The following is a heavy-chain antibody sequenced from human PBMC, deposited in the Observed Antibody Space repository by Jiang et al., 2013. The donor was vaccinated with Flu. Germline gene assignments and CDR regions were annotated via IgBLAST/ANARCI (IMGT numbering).Heavy chain of an antibody. J-gene: IGHJ2*01. CDR3: AREAYSDSSGYYLRYWYFDL. CDR2: TYYRSKWYN. D-gene: IGHD3-22*01. CDR1: GDSVSSNSAA. Sequence: QTLSLTCAISGDSVSSNSAAWNWIRQSPSRGLEWLGRTYYRSKWYNDYAVSVKSRITINPDTSKNQFSLQLNSVTPEDTAVYYCAREAYSDSSGYYLRYWYFDLWGLAPWSLSPQ. V-gene: IGHV6-1*01.